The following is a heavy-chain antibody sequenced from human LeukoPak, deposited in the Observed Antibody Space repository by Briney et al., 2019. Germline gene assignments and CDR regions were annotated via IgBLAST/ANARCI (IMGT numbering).Heavy chain of an antibody. CDR3: ATAESSGWDLDGFDI. J-gene: IGHJ3*02. Sequence: PGGSLRLSCAASGFTFSNYEMNWVRQAPGKGLEWMGGFDPEDGETIYAQKFQGRVTMTEDTSTDTAYMELSSLRSEDTAVYYCATAESSGWDLDGFDIWGQGTMVTVSS. CDR1: GFTFSNYE. D-gene: IGHD6-19*01. V-gene: IGHV1-24*01. CDR2: FDPEDGET.